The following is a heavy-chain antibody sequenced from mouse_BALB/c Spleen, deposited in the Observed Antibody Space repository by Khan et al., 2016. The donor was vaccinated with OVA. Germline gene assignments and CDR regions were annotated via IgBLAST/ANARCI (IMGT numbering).Heavy chain of an antibody. V-gene: IGHV5-6*01. CDR2: ISTGGHYP. CDR1: GFTFSTYG. J-gene: IGHJ3*01. CDR3: ARLAYYYDSEGFAY. D-gene: IGHD1-1*01. Sequence: EVELVESGGDLVKPGGSLKLSCAASGFTFSTYGMSWVRQTPDKRLEWVATISTGGHYPYYPDSVKGRFTISIDNAKNTLYLQMTSLKSEDTAMFYCARLAYYYDSEGFAYWGQGTLVTVSA.